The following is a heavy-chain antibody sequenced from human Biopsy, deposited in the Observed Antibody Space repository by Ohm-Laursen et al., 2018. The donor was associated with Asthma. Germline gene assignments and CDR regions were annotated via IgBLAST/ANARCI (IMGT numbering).Heavy chain of an antibody. V-gene: IGHV1-3*04. CDR3: ARTYYDFLTGQVKDVFGV. D-gene: IGHD3-9*01. CDR1: GYNFISFA. CDR2: VNTGNGDT. J-gene: IGHJ3*01. Sequence: ASEKVSCNASGYNFISFAIHWVRQAPGQRLEWMGWVNTGNGDTKYSQKFQGRVTITRDTSASTAYMELRSLRSEDTATYYCARTYYDFLTGQVKDVFGVWGQGTMVTVSS.